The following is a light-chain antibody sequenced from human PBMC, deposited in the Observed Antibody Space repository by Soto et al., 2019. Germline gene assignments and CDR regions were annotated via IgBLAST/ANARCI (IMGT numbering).Light chain of an antibody. J-gene: IGKJ1*01. CDR1: QTVRSNY. V-gene: IGKV3-20*01. CDR2: GAS. CDR3: QQLGT. Sequence: IGLTQSPGTLSLSPGERATLSCRASQTVRSNYLAWYQQKPGQAPRLLIYGASSRATGIPDRFSGSGSGTDFTLTISRLEPEDFAVYYCQQLGTFGQGTKVEIK.